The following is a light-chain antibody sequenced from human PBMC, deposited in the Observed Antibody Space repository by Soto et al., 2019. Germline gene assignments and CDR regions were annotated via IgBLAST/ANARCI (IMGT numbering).Light chain of an antibody. V-gene: IGKV1-5*03. Sequence: DIQMTQSPSTLSASVGDRVTITCRASQSISSWLAWYQHKPGKAPNLLIYKASSLESGVPSRFSGSGAGTEFTLTIRSLQPDDFATYYCQQYNSYPLTFGGGTKVEIK. CDR2: KAS. J-gene: IGKJ4*01. CDR3: QQYNSYPLT. CDR1: QSISSW.